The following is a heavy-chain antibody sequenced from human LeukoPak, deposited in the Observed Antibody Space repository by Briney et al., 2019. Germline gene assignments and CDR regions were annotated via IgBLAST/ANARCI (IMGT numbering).Heavy chain of an antibody. CDR3: ARLSAPSLAAAGPSYFDY. CDR2: IYYSGST. CDR1: GDSIKTYY. D-gene: IGHD6-13*01. V-gene: IGHV4-59*01. Sequence: PSETLSLTCTVSGDSIKTYYWNWIRQAPGKRLEWIGSIYYSGSTNYNPSLTSRVTISVDTSKNQFSLKLSSVTAADTAVYYCARLSAPSLAAAGPSYFDYWGQGTLVTVSS. J-gene: IGHJ4*02.